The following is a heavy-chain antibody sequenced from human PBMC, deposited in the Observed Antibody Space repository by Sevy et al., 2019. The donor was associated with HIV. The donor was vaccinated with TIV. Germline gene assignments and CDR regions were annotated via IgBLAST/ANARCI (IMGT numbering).Heavy chain of an antibody. CDR2: INPNSGGT. CDR3: ARAYYYDSSGYSGLDY. CDR1: GYTFTGYY. V-gene: IGHV1-2*02. D-gene: IGHD3-22*01. J-gene: IGHJ4*02. Sequence: ASVKVSCKASGYTFTGYYMHWVRQAPGQGLEWMGWINPNSGGTNYAQKFQGGVTMTRDTSISTAYMELSRLRSDDTAVYYCARAYYYDSSGYSGLDYWGQGTLVIVSS.